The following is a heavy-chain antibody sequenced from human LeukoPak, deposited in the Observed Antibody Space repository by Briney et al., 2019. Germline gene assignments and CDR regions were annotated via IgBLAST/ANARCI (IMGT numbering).Heavy chain of an antibody. Sequence: SETLSLTCAVSGGSLTNYWWTWVRQFPGKGLEWIGEINHTGRTNYSPSLNNRVTITLSKSQNQFFVKLTSVTAADTAVYYCARGSSSGYYPIDLWGHGTLVTVSS. J-gene: IGHJ4*01. CDR3: ARGSSSGYYPIDL. D-gene: IGHD3-22*01. V-gene: IGHV4-34*01. CDR2: INHTGRT. CDR1: GGSLTNYW.